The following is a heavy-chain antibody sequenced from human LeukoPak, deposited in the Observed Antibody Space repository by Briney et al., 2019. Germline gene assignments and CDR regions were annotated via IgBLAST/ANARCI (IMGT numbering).Heavy chain of an antibody. V-gene: IGHV3-30*18. CDR1: GFTFSSYG. Sequence: GRSLGLSCAASGFTFSSYGMHWVRQAPGKGLEWVAVISYDGSNKYYADSVKGRFTISRDNSKNTLYLQMNSLRAEDTAVYYCAKESRGYSSGWYYCFDYWGQGTLVTVSS. CDR3: AKESRGYSSGWYYCFDY. J-gene: IGHJ4*02. CDR2: ISYDGSNK. D-gene: IGHD6-19*01.